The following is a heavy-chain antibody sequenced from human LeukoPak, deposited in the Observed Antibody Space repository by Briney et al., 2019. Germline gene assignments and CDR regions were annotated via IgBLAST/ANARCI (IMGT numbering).Heavy chain of an antibody. CDR2: IYHSGYT. J-gene: IGHJ4*02. CDR1: GYSISSGYY. CDR3: ARDLNPTHYFDY. Sequence: SETLSLTCNVAGYSISSGYYWAWIRQAPGKGLEWIGSIYHSGYTHYNPSLKGRVTISVDTSKNDFSLKLSSVAAADTAIYYCARDLNPTHYFDYWGQGTLVTVSS. V-gene: IGHV4-38-2*02.